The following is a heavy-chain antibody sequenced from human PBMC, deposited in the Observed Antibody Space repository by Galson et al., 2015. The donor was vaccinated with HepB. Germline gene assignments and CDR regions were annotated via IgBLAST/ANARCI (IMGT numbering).Heavy chain of an antibody. CDR3: ARHTLGVWGYFDS. V-gene: IGHV3-21*04. J-gene: IGHJ4*02. CDR2: FTSRVSFTTGSSIYT. D-gene: IGHD3-16*01. Sequence: SLRLSCAASGFTFASYTMNWVRQAPGKGLEWVSSFTSRVSFTTGSSIYTFYADSVKGRFTISRDNAMNSLYLQMNSLRAEDTAVYYCARHTLGVWGYFDSWGQGNLVTVSS. CDR1: GFTFASYT.